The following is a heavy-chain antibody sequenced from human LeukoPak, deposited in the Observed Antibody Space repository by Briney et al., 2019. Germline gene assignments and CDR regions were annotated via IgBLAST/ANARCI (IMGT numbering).Heavy chain of an antibody. V-gene: IGHV3-64*04. J-gene: IGHJ5*01. D-gene: IGHD5-12*01. CDR1: GFTFSSYA. CDR3: ARKGQGVSGYDS. CDR2: ISSNGGTT. Sequence: GGSLRLSCAVSGFTFSSYAMHWVRQAPGKGLEYVSAISSNGGTTYYADSVKGRFTISRDNSKNTLYPQMNSLRAEDTAVYYCARKGQGVSGYDSWGQGTLVTVSS.